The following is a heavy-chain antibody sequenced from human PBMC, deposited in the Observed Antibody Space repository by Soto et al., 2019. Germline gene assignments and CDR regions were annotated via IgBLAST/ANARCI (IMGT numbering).Heavy chain of an antibody. D-gene: IGHD6-13*01. CDR1: GFTFSSYA. CDR2: ISGSGGGT. V-gene: IGHV3-23*01. Sequence: GGSLRLSCAASGFTFSSYAMSWVRQAPGKGLEWVSAISGSGGGTYYADSVKGRFTISRDNSKNTLYLQMNSLRAEDTAVYYCAKYPSYSLEGGYYFDYWGQGTLVTVSS. J-gene: IGHJ4*02. CDR3: AKYPSYSLEGGYYFDY.